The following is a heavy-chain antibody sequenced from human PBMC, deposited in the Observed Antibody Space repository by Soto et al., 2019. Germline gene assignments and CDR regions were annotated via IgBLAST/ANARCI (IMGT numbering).Heavy chain of an antibody. CDR3: AKSLAAREGYYYYGMDV. CDR1: GYTFTSYG. Sequence: ASVKVSCKASGYTFTSYGISWVRQAPGQGLEWMGWISAYNGNTNYAQKLQGRVTMTTDTSTSTAYMELRSLRSDDTAVYYCAKSLAAREGYYYYGMDVWGQGTTVTVSS. CDR2: ISAYNGNT. J-gene: IGHJ6*02. V-gene: IGHV1-18*01. D-gene: IGHD6-6*01.